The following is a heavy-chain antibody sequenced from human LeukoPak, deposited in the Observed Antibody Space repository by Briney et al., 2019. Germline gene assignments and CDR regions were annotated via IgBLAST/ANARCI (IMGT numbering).Heavy chain of an antibody. D-gene: IGHD3-22*01. Sequence: PGRSLRLSCAASGFTFSSYAMHWVRQAPGKGLEWVAVISYDGSNKYYADSVKGRFTISRDNAKNSLYLQMNSLRAEDTAVYYCARDVDYDSSGYYSDAFDIWGQGTMVTVSS. V-gene: IGHV3-30*04. CDR2: ISYDGSNK. J-gene: IGHJ3*02. CDR3: ARDVDYDSSGYYSDAFDI. CDR1: GFTFSSYA.